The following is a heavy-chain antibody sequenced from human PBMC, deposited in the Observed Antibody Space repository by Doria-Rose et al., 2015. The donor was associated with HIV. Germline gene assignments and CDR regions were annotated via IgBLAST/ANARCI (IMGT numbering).Heavy chain of an antibody. Sequence: TLKEPGPVLVKPTETLTLTCTVSGVSLSSPGMGVSWIRQHPGKALGWLANIISDDERSYKTSLKSRLTISRGTSKSQVVLTMTDMDTVDTATYYCARIKSSRWYHKYYFDFWGQGTLVIVSA. J-gene: IGHJ4*02. D-gene: IGHD6-13*01. CDR3: ARIKSSRWYHKYYFDF. V-gene: IGHV2-26*01. CDR1: GVSLSSPGMG. CDR2: IISDDER.